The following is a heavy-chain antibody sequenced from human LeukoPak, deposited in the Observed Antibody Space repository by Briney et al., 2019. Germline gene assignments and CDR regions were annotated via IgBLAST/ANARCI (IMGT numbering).Heavy chain of an antibody. J-gene: IGHJ4*02. Sequence: GGSPRLSCAASGFTFSNAWMSWVRQAPGKGREWVGRIKSKTDGGTTDYAAPVKGRFTISRDDSKNTLYLQMNSLKTEDTAVYYCTTYYYDSSGYPYWGQGTLVTVSS. CDR2: IKSKTDGGTT. D-gene: IGHD3-22*01. CDR3: TTYYYDSSGYPY. V-gene: IGHV3-15*01. CDR1: GFTFSNAW.